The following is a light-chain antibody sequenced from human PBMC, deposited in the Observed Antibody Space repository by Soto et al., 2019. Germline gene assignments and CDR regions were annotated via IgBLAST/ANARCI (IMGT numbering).Light chain of an antibody. Sequence: EIVLTQSPATLSVYPGEGATLSCWASQSFGNYIAWYQQKPGQIPRLLISDTYNRAAGIPARFSGSGSGAAFSLIFSSLEPEDSAIYYCQHRANWPLLVFGGGTKVEIK. CDR1: QSFGNY. V-gene: IGKV3-11*01. J-gene: IGKJ4*01. CDR3: QHRANWPLLV. CDR2: DTY.